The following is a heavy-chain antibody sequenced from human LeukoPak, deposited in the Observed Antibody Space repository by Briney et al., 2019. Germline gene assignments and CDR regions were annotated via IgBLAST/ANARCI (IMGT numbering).Heavy chain of an antibody. CDR2: IYYSGST. CDR3: ARVEMATTIDY. D-gene: IGHD5-24*01. V-gene: IGHV4-31*03. CDR1: GGSISSGGYY. J-gene: IGHJ4*02. Sequence: SETLSLTCTVSGGSISSGGYYWSWIRQHPGKGLEWIGYIYYSGSTYYNPSLKSRVTISVDTSKNQFSLKLSSVTAADTAVYYCARVEMATTIDYWGQGTLVTVSS.